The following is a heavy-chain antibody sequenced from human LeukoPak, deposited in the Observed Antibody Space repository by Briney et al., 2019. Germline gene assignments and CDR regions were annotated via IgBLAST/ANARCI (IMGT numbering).Heavy chain of an antibody. CDR1: EFTFYNYA. D-gene: IGHD2-15*01. V-gene: IGHV3-23*01. Sequence: GGSLRLSCVASEFTFYNYAMGWVRQAPGKGLEWVSSISGTGGSPYSADSVKGRFTISRDNSNNTLYLQLNGLRAEDTAVYFCAKGVVVAGRGYYFDFWGQGTPVTVSS. CDR2: ISGTGGSP. J-gene: IGHJ4*02. CDR3: AKGVVVAGRGYYFDF.